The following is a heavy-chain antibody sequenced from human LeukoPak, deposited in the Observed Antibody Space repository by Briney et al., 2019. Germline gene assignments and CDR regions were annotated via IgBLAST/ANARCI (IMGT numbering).Heavy chain of an antibody. J-gene: IGHJ4*02. CDR3: ARDLAGGGHFDY. Sequence: GGSLRLSCAASGFTFSSYSMNWVRQAPGKGLEWVSSISSSSSYIYYADSVKGRFTISRDNAKNSLYLQMNSLRAEDTAVYYCARDLAGGGHFDYWGQGTLVTVSS. CDR1: GFTFSSYS. D-gene: IGHD6-19*01. CDR2: ISSSSSYI. V-gene: IGHV3-21*01.